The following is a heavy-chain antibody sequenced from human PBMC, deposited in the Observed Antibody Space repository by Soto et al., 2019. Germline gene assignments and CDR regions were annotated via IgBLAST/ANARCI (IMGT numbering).Heavy chain of an antibody. CDR1: GFTFSSYW. CDR2: IKQDGSEK. Sequence: GGSLRLSCAASGFTFSSYWMSWVRQAPGKGLEWVANIKQDGSEKYYVDSVKGRFTISRDNAKNSLYLQMNSLRAEDTAVYYCARDYQAGPSGYDFFDYWGQGTLVTVSS. CDR3: ARDYQAGPSGYDFFDY. D-gene: IGHD5-12*01. J-gene: IGHJ4*02. V-gene: IGHV3-7*01.